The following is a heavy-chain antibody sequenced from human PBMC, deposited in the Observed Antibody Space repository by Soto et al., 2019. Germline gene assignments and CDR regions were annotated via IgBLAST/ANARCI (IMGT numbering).Heavy chain of an antibody. Sequence: SGPTLVNPTQTLTLTCTFSGFSLSTSGVGVGWIRQPPGKALEWLALIYWDDDKRYSPSLKSRLTITKDTSKNQVVLTMTNMDPVDTATYYCAHSRPYQNAGIAAAGPFDYWGQGTLVTVSS. CDR3: AHSRPYQNAGIAAAGPFDY. D-gene: IGHD6-13*01. CDR2: IYWDDDK. V-gene: IGHV2-5*02. CDR1: GFSLSTSGVG. J-gene: IGHJ4*02.